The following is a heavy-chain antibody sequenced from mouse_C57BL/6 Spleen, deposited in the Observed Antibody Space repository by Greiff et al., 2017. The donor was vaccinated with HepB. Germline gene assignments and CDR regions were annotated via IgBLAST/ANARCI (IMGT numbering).Heavy chain of an antibody. CDR3: ARGHYGDRRAMDY. D-gene: IGHD1-1*01. J-gene: IGHJ4*01. Sequence: QVQLQQSGAELMKPGASVKLSCKATGYTFTGYWIEWVKQRPGHGLEWIGEILPGSGSTNYNEKFKGKATFTADTYSNTAYMQLSSLTTEDSAIYYCARGHYGDRRAMDYWGQGTSVTVSS. CDR1: GYTFTGYW. V-gene: IGHV1-9*01. CDR2: ILPGSGST.